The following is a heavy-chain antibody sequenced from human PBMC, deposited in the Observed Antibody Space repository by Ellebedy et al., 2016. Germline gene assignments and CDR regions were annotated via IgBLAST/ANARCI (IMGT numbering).Heavy chain of an antibody. D-gene: IGHD5-18*01. J-gene: IGHJ4*02. CDR3: AKNTAMARSCFDY. Sequence: GGSLRLSCAASGFTFSSYAMSWVRQAPGKGLEWVSAIGGSGGSTYYADSVKGRFTISRDNSKNTLYLQMNTLRAEDTAVYYCAKNTAMARSCFDYWGQGTLVTVPS. V-gene: IGHV3-23*01. CDR1: GFTFSSYA. CDR2: IGGSGGST.